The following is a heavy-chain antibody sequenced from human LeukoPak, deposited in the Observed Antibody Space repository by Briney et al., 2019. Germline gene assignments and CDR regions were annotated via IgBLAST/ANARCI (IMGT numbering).Heavy chain of an antibody. J-gene: IGHJ3*02. CDR3: AKCRGSYLVEDAFDI. V-gene: IGHV3-23*01. D-gene: IGHD1-26*01. Sequence: GGSLRLSCAASGFTFSSYAMSWVRQAPGKGLEWVSAISGSGGSTYYADSVKGRFTISRDNSENTLYLQMNSLRAEDTAVYCCAKCRGSYLVEDAFDIWGQGTMVTVSS. CDR1: GFTFSSYA. CDR2: ISGSGGST.